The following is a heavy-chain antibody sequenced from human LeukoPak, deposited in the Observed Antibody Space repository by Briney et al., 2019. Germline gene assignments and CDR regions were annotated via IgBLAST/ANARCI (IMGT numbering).Heavy chain of an antibody. V-gene: IGHV3-9*01. CDR2: ISWDSGSI. D-gene: IGHD1-7*01. Sequence: GWSLTLSCAASGFTFDDYVMHWVRQPAAQGLEWVSGISWDSGSIGYADSVKGRFTISRDNAKNSLYLQMNSLRAEDTALYYCAKDIGYGITGNTGYDYWGQGTLVTVS. J-gene: IGHJ4*02. CDR3: AKDIGYGITGNTGYDY. CDR1: GFTFDDYV.